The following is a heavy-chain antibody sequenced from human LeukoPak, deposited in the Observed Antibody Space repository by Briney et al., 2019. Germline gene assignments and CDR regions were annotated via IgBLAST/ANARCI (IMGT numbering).Heavy chain of an antibody. D-gene: IGHD2-2*01. CDR1: GYTFTGYY. CDR2: INPNSGGT. V-gene: IGHV1-2*04. Sequence: ASVKVSCKASGYTFTGYYMHWVRQAPGQGLEWMGWINPNSGGTNYAQKFQGWVTMTRDTSISTAYMELSRLRSDDTAVYYCARCRYCSSTSGNWFDPWGQGTLVTVSS. J-gene: IGHJ5*02. CDR3: ARCRYCSSTSGNWFDP.